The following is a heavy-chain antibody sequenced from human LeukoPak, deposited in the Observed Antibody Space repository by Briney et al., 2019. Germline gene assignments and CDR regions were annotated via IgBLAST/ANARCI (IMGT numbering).Heavy chain of an antibody. D-gene: IGHD1-26*01. CDR1: GGTFSSYA. V-gene: IGHV1-69*05. CDR3: ARAGELGQLRRSGSYLY. CDR2: IIPIFGTA. J-gene: IGHJ4*02. Sequence: SVKVSCKASGGTFSSYAISWVRQAPGQGLEWMGGIIPIFGTANYAQKFQGRVTITTDESTSTAYMELSSLRSEDTAVYYCARAGELGQLRRSGSYLYWGQGTLVTVSS.